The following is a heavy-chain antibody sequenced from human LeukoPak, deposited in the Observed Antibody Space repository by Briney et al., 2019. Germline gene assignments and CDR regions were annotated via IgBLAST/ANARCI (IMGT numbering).Heavy chain of an antibody. CDR1: GYILSELS. J-gene: IGHJ4*02. CDR2: FDPEDDER. CDR3: AAELMSGHFDH. V-gene: IGHV1-24*01. D-gene: IGHD3-3*01. Sequence: ASVKVSCKVSGYILSELSMHWVRQAPGKGFEWMGGFDPEDDERIFAQKFQGRVTMTEDTSTDTAYMELSSLRSEDTAVYYCAAELMSGHFDHWGQGTLVTVSS.